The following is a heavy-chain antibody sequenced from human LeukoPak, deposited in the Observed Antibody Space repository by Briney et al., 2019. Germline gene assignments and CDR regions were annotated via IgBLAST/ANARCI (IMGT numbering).Heavy chain of an antibody. CDR1: GVIVTDSA. Sequence: GGSLRLSCAASGVIVTDSAMHWIRQAPGKGLEWVSSISSSSSYIYYADSVKGRFTISRDNAKNSLYLQMNSLRAEDTAVYYCAREGTYYDFWSGMDVWGKGTTVTVSS. CDR3: AREGTYYDFWSGMDV. D-gene: IGHD3-3*01. CDR2: ISSSSSYI. J-gene: IGHJ6*04. V-gene: IGHV3-21*01.